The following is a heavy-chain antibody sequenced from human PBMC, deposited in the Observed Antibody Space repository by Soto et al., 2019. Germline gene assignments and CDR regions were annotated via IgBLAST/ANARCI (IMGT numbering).Heavy chain of an antibody. Sequence: ASVKVSCKASGYTFTSYGVSWVRQAPGQGLEWMGWISAYNGNTNYAQKLQGRVTITRDTSASTAYMELSSLRSDDTAVYYCARREWLYSSGWYAGWFDPWGQGTLVTVSS. J-gene: IGHJ5*02. D-gene: IGHD6-19*01. CDR3: ARREWLYSSGWYAGWFDP. CDR1: GYTFTSYG. V-gene: IGHV1-18*01. CDR2: ISAYNGNT.